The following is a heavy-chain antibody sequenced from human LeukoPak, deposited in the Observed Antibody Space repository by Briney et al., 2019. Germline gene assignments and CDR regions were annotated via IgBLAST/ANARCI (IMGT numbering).Heavy chain of an antibody. J-gene: IGHJ6*04. CDR1: GYTFTSYG. CDR2: ISAYNGNT. V-gene: IGHV1-18*01. D-gene: IGHD1-14*01. CDR3: ARDLGISVLVV. Sequence: GASVKVSCKASGYTFTSYGISWVRQAPGQGLEWMGWISAYNGNTNYAQKFQGRVTMTRDTSISTAYMELSRLRSDDTAVYYCARDLGISVLVVWGKGTTVTVSS.